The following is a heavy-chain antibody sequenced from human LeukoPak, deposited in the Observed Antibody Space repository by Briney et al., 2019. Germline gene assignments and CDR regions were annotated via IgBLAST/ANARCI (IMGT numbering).Heavy chain of an antibody. CDR1: GFTFSSYA. D-gene: IGHD3-3*01. Sequence: GGSLRLSCAASGFTFSSYAMHWVRQAPGKGLEWVAVISYDGSNKYYADSVKGRFTISRDNSENTLYLQMNSLRAEDTAVYYCARVRGFLYYYYTDVWGKGTTVTVSS. CDR2: ISYDGSNK. J-gene: IGHJ6*03. V-gene: IGHV3-30*04. CDR3: ARVRGFLYYYYTDV.